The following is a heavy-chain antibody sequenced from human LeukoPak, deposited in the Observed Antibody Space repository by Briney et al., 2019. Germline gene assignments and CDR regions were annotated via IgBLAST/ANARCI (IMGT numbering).Heavy chain of an antibody. CDR2: MNPSGGGT. V-gene: IGHV1-46*01. CDR3: ARSPPGYYYFDY. D-gene: IGHD6-25*01. CDR1: GYTFTSYY. J-gene: IGHJ4*02. Sequence: ASVTVSCKASGYTFTSYYMHWVRQASGQGLEWMGVMNPSGGGTTYAQKFQGRVTMTRDMSTSTVYMELSSLRSEDTAMYYCARSPPGYYYFDYWGQGTLVTVSS.